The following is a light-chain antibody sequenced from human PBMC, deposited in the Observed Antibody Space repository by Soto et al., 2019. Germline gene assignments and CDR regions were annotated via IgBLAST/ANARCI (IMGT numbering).Light chain of an antibody. CDR1: SSHIGSNA. CDR2: THN. V-gene: IGLV1-44*01. Sequence: QSVLTQPPSASGTPGQRVTISCSGSSSHIGSNAVPWYQQLPGTAPKLLIYTHNERPSGVPDRFSGSKSGTSASLASSGLQSEDDADYCCSVWDVSLNGVLFGGGTKVTVL. J-gene: IGLJ2*01. CDR3: SVWDVSLNGVL.